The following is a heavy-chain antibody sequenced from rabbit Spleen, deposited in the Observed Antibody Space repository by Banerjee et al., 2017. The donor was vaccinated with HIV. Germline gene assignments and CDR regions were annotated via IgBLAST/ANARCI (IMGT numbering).Heavy chain of an antibody. CDR2: IDTSDGDT. CDR1: GFDFTSTYY. Sequence: QEQLVESGGGLVQPEGSLTLTCTASGFDFTSTYYMCWVRQAPGKGLEWIACIDTSDGDTDYANWPKGRFTISKASSTTVTLKMTSLTAADTATYFCARDTSSSFSSYGMDLWGPGTLVTVS. CDR3: ARDTSSSFSSYGMDL. J-gene: IGHJ6*01. D-gene: IGHD1-1*01. V-gene: IGHV1S45*01.